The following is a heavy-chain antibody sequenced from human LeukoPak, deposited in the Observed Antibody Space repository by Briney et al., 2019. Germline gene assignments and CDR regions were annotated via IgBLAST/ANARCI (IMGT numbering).Heavy chain of an antibody. CDR3: ARELISRYSSSWYYFDY. Sequence: SQTLSLTCTVSGGSISSGSYYWSWIRQPAGKGLEWIGRIYTSGSTNYNPSLKSRVTISVDTSKNQFSLKLSSVTAADAAVYYCARELISRYSSSWYYFDYWGQGTLVTVSS. CDR1: GGSISSGSYY. D-gene: IGHD6-13*01. CDR2: IYTSGST. V-gene: IGHV4-61*02. J-gene: IGHJ4*02.